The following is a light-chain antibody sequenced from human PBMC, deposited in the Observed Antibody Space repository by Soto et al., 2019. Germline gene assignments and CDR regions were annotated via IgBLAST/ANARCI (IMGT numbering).Light chain of an antibody. J-gene: IGKJ1*01. Sequence: EIVMTQSPATLSVPAGERATLSCRASQSVSGNLAWYQQKPGQAPRLLIYGASTRATGIPARFSGSGSGTEFTLTISSLQSEDFAVHYCQQYNNWPPAFGQGTKVEIK. CDR3: QQYNNWPPA. CDR2: GAS. V-gene: IGKV3-15*01. CDR1: QSVSGN.